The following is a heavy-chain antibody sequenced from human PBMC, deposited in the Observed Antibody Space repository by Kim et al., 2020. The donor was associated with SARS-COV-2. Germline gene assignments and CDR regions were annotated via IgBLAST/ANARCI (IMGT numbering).Heavy chain of an antibody. CDR2: IWYDGSNK. D-gene: IGHD5-12*01. CDR1: GFTFSSYG. CDR3: AKARGYSGYDSYFDY. Sequence: GGSLRLSCAASGFTFSSYGMHWVRQAPGKGLEWVAVIWYDGSNKYYADSVKGRFTISRDNSKNTLYLQMNSLRAEDTAVYYCAKARGYSGYDSYFDYWGQGTLVTVSS. J-gene: IGHJ4*02. V-gene: IGHV3-33*06.